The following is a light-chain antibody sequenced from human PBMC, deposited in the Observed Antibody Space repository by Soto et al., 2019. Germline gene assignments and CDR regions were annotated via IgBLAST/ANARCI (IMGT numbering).Light chain of an antibody. J-gene: IGKJ2*01. CDR2: AAS. Sequence: AIRMTQSPSSFSASTGDRVTITCRASQGISSYLAWYQQKPGKAPKLLIYAASTLQSGVPSRFSGSGSGTDFTLTISCLQSEDFATDYCQHYDSYSYTFGQGTKVDIK. CDR1: QGISSY. V-gene: IGKV1-8*01. CDR3: QHYDSYSYT.